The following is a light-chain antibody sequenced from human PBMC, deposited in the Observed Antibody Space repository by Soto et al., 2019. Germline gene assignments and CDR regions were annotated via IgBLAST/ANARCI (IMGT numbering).Light chain of an antibody. Sequence: EIVMTQSPANLSVSPGERATLSCRASQSVSSNLAWYQQKPGQAPRLLIYGASSRATGIPDRFSGSGSGTEFTLTISSLQSEDFAVYYCHQYHLWPWTFGQGTKVDNK. CDR3: HQYHLWPWT. CDR1: QSVSSN. CDR2: GAS. J-gene: IGKJ1*01. V-gene: IGKV3D-15*01.